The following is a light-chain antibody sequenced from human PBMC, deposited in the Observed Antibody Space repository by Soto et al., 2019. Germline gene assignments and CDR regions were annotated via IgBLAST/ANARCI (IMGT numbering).Light chain of an antibody. CDR2: DAS. CDR3: QQRESWPPFT. J-gene: IGKJ3*01. CDR1: QSVRNH. V-gene: IGKV3-11*01. Sequence: EIVLTQSPATLSLSPGERATLSCMARQSVRNHLAWYQQKPGQAPSLHIFDASNRASGIPARFSGSGSGTDFTLTISSLEPVDFAVYYCQQRESWPPFTFGPGTKVDFK.